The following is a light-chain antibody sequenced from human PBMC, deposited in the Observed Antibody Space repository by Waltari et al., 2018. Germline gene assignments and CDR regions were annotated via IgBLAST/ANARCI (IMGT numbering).Light chain of an antibody. CDR1: MSNVGGGG. Sequence: QSLLTQAPSASGTPGQRVTVSCSGSMSNVGGGGVDWYQKVPGEAPKLLIYSTDARPSGVPDRFSGSKSGTSASLAIRGLRSEDEGDYYCASWDSGLKAYVFGTGTKVTAL. CDR3: ASWDSGLKAYV. J-gene: IGLJ1*01. CDR2: STD. V-gene: IGLV1-44*01.